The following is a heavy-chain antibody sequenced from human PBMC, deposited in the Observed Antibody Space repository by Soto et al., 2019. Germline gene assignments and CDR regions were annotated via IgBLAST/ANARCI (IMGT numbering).Heavy chain of an antibody. CDR2: ISGSGAGT. J-gene: IGHJ4*02. CDR3: AKSTAQYYDISAYDY. V-gene: IGHV3-23*01. CDR1: GFTFSSYA. Sequence: LRLSCAASGFTFSSYAMSWVRQAPGKGLEWVSGISGSGAGTQYADSVKGRFTISRDNSKNTLFLQMNSLRAEDSAVFYCAKSTAQYYDISAYDYWGQGTLVTVSS. D-gene: IGHD3-22*01.